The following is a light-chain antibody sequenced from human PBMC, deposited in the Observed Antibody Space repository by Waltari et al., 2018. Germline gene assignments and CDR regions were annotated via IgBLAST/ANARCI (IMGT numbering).Light chain of an antibody. J-gene: IGKJ1*01. CDR1: QSVCSSS. V-gene: IGKV3-20*01. CDR2: RAS. CDR3: QQHGTLPAT. Sequence: ELVLTQSPGTASLSPGERVTLSCRASQSVCSSSLAWYQPKPGQAPKLVIYRASRRATGIPDRFSGSGSGTDFSLTISRLEPEDFAVYYCQQHGTLPATFGQGTKVELK.